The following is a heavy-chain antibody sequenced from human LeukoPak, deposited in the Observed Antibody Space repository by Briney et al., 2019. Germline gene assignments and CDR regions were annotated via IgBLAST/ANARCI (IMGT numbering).Heavy chain of an antibody. Sequence: SETLSLTCTVSGVSISSSYSYWGWIRQPPGMGLEWIGSIYYTGNTYYNASLKSQVTISVDTSKNQFSLKLSSVTAADTAVYYCARVKRDYDYVWGSYRSGRFDYWGQGTLVTVSS. D-gene: IGHD3-16*02. CDR2: IYYTGNT. J-gene: IGHJ4*02. CDR3: ARVKRDYDYVWGSYRSGRFDY. CDR1: GVSISSSYSY. V-gene: IGHV4-39*07.